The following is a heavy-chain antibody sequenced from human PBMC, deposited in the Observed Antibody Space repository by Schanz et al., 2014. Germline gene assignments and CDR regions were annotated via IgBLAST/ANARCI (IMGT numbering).Heavy chain of an antibody. V-gene: IGHV1-69*04. CDR2: ISPLLGVA. Sequence: QVHLVQSGAEVKEPGSSVKVSCKPSGGTFVTFFFTWVRQAPGQGPQWMGRISPLLGVANYAQEFQGRLTITADTSTSTAYMELSSLRSEDTAVYYCATCSSGTCHAKPVLDNWGQGTLVTVSS. CDR1: GGTFVTFF. D-gene: IGHD2-2*01. CDR3: ATCSSGTCHAKPVLDN. J-gene: IGHJ4*02.